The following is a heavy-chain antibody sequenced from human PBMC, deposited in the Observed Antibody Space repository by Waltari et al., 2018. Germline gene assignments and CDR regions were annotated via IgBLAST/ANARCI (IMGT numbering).Heavy chain of an antibody. CDR3: ARATYYDFSSGYSFDN. D-gene: IGHD3-3*01. V-gene: IGHV4-59*01. CDR1: GGSISNYY. Sequence: QVQLQESGPGLVKPSETLSLTCSVSGGSISNYYWNWTRQTPGKGLEWIGYISSSGQTTYNPSLKSRVSVSLDTSKTRFSLRLSSVTAADTAVYYCARATYYDFSSGYSFDNWGQGTLVTVSS. J-gene: IGHJ4*02. CDR2: ISSSGQT.